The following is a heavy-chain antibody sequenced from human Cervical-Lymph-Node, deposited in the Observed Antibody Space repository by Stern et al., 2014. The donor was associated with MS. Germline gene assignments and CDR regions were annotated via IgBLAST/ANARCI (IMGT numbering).Heavy chain of an antibody. CDR1: GFTFRNYW. J-gene: IGHJ4*02. CDR2: INRDCTTI. CDR3: TKDTYGPEDY. V-gene: IGHV3-74*02. D-gene: IGHD3-10*01. Sequence: EVQLVESGGGLVQPGGSLRLSCVASGFTFRNYWMHWVRQGPGKGLVWVDRINRDCTTIPHANAVNGRFTISRDNAKNTLYLQMNSLRVEDTAVYYCTKDTYGPEDYWGQGTPVTVSS.